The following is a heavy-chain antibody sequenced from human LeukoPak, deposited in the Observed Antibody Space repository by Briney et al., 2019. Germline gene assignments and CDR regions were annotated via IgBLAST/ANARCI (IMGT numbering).Heavy chain of an antibody. Sequence: GASVKVSCKASGYTFTSYYMHWVRQAPGQGLEWMGIINPSGGSTSYAQKFQGRVTMTRDTSTSTVYMELSSMRSEDTAVYYCGRDTGYSSGWYLGDYWGQGTLVTVSS. V-gene: IGHV1-46*01. J-gene: IGHJ4*02. CDR2: INPSGGST. CDR1: GYTFTSYY. CDR3: GRDTGYSSGWYLGDY. D-gene: IGHD6-19*01.